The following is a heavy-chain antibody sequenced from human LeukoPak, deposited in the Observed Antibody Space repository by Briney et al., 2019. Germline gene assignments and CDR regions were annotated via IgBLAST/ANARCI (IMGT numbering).Heavy chain of an antibody. J-gene: IGHJ4*02. CDR2: IYYSGST. Sequence: GSLRLSCAASGFTVSSNYMNWVRRPPGKGLEWIGSIYYSGSTYYGPSLKSRVTMSVDTSKNQLSLKLSSVTAADTAVYFCASKKNGNHFDYWGQGTLVTVSS. CDR3: ASKKNGNHFDY. V-gene: IGHV4-59*04. CDR1: GFTVSSNY.